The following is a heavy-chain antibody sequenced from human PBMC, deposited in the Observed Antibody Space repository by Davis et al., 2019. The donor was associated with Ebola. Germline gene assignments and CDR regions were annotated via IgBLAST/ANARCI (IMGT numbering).Heavy chain of an antibody. CDR2: TYYNSKWYS. CDR3: ARGWLRGGMDV. Sequence: PSETLSLTCAISGDSVSSGGWNWIRQSPSRGLEWLGRTYYNSKWYSDYAVSVKSRISINADTSKNQFSLQLSSVTPEDTALYYCARGWLRGGMDVWGEGTTVTVPS. J-gene: IGHJ6*04. D-gene: IGHD5-18*01. CDR1: GDSVSSGG. V-gene: IGHV6-1*01.